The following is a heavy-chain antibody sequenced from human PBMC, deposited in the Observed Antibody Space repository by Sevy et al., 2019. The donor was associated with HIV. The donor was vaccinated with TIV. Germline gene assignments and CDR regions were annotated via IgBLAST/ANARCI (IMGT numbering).Heavy chain of an antibody. CDR3: TRDYCSSTSCYYYYGMDV. D-gene: IGHD2-2*01. J-gene: IGHJ6*02. CDR2: IRSKAYGGTT. CDR1: GFTFGDYA. V-gene: IGHV3-49*03. Sequence: GGSLRLSCTASGFTFGDYAMSWFRQAPGKGLEWVGFIRSKAYGGTTEYAASVKGRFTISRDDSKSIAYLQMNSLKTEDTAGYYGTRDYCSSTSCYYYYGMDVWGQGTTVTVSS.